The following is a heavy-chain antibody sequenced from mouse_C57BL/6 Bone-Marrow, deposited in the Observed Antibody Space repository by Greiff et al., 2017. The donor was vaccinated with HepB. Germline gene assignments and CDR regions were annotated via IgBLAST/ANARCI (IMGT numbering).Heavy chain of an antibody. Sequence: QVQLQQSGPELVKPGASVKISCKASGYAFSSSWMNWVKQRPGKGLEWIGRIYPGDGDTNYNGKFKGKATLTADKSSSKAYMQLSSLTSEDSAVYFCARTAQALDYWGQGTTLTVSS. D-gene: IGHD3-2*02. CDR1: GYAFSSSW. CDR3: ARTAQALDY. CDR2: IYPGDGDT. J-gene: IGHJ2*01. V-gene: IGHV1-82*01.